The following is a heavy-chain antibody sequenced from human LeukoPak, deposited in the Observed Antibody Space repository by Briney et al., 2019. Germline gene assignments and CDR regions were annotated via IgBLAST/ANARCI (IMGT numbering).Heavy chain of an antibody. J-gene: IGHJ4*02. CDR1: GGSISSYY. Sequence: PSGTLSLTCTVSGGSISSYYWSWIRQPPGKGLEWIGYIYYSGSTNYNPSLKSRVTISVDTSKNQFSLKLSSVTAADTAVYYCARKYSGSYGLFDYWGQGTLVTVSS. V-gene: IGHV4-59*08. CDR3: ARKYSGSYGLFDY. D-gene: IGHD1-26*01. CDR2: IYYSGST.